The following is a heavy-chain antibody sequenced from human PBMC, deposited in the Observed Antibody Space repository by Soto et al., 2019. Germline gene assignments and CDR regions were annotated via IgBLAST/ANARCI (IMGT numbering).Heavy chain of an antibody. CDR1: GFSISDHY. Sequence: EVQLVESGGGLVQPGGSLRLSCAASGFSISDHYMDWVRQAPGKGLEWIGRSRNKTKSYTTEYAASVKGRFTISRDDSRNSLYLQMNNLKTEDTAVYYCVRVAMIREKGWFDPWGQGTLVTVSS. V-gene: IGHV3-72*01. CDR2: SRNKTKSYTT. J-gene: IGHJ5*02. D-gene: IGHD3-10*01. CDR3: VRVAMIREKGWFDP.